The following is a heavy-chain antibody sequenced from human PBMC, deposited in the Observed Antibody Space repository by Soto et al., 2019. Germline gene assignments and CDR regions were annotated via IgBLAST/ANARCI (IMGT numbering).Heavy chain of an antibody. V-gene: IGHV4-34*01. CDR2: INHSGST. Sequence: SETLSLTCAVYGGSFSGYYWSWIRQPPGKGLEWIGEINHSGSTNYNPSLKSRVTISVDTSKNQFSLKLNSVTAADTAVYYCARDRGGYERIDYWGQGTLVTVSS. J-gene: IGHJ4*02. CDR3: ARDRGGYERIDY. CDR1: GGSFSGYY. D-gene: IGHD5-12*01.